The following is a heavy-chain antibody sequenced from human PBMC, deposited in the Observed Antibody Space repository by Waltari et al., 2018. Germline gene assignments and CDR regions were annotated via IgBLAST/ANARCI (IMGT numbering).Heavy chain of an antibody. CDR2: INAGNGNT. V-gene: IGHV1-3*01. D-gene: IGHD6-13*01. CDR3: AREDIRGIAAAAYFDY. J-gene: IGHJ4*02. CDR1: GYTFTSYA. Sequence: QVQLVQSGAEVKKPGASVKGSCKASGYTFTSYAMHWVRQAPGQRLEWMGWINAGNGNTKYSQKFQGRVTITRDTSASTAYMELSSLRSEDTAVYYCAREDIRGIAAAAYFDYWGQGTLVTVSS.